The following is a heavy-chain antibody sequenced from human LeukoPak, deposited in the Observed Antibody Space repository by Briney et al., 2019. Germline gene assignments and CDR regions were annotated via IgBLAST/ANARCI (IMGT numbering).Heavy chain of an antibody. J-gene: IGHJ3*02. D-gene: IGHD2-2*01. CDR1: GGSISSSSYY. CDR3: ARSYCSSSCYAVGAFDI. V-gene: IGHV4-39*01. Sequence: SETLSLTCTVSGGSISSSSYYWGWIRQPPGKGLEWIGSFYYSGSTYYNPSLKSRVTISVDMSKNQFSLRLSSVTAADTAVYYCARSYCSSSCYAVGAFDIWGQGTVVTVSS. CDR2: FYYSGST.